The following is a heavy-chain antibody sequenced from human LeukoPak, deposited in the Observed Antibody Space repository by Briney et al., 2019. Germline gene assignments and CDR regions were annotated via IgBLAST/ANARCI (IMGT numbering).Heavy chain of an antibody. J-gene: IGHJ4*02. CDR3: TTDSDYGSGDY. Sequence: GGSLRLSCAASGFTFSSYAMSWVRQAPGKGLEWVGRIKSKTDGGTTDYAAPVKGRFTISRDDSKNTLYLQMNSLKTEDTAVYYCTTDSDYGSGDYWGQGTLVTVSS. CDR2: IKSKTDGGTT. CDR1: GFTFSSYA. V-gene: IGHV3-15*01. D-gene: IGHD3-10*01.